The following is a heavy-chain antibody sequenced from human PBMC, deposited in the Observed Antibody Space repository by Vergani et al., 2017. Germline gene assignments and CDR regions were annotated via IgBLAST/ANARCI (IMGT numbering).Heavy chain of an antibody. V-gene: IGHV3-30*02. CDR3: AKEGGGYCSGGTCDTEY. CDR2: IRSDESRR. D-gene: IGHD2-15*01. Sequence: QVQLVESGGGVVQPGGSLRLSCAASGFTFNSYGMHFVRQAPGKGLEWVSSIRSDESRRYYGDSMEGPFTISRDNSKNTLYLQMKSLRPEDKAVYYCAKEGGGYCSGGTCDTEYWGQGTLVIVSS. CDR1: GFTFNSYG. J-gene: IGHJ4*02.